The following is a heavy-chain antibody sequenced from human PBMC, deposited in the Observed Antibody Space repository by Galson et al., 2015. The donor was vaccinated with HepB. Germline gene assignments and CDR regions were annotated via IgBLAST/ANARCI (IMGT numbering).Heavy chain of an antibody. CDR3: AREGWGVFYYYYGMDV. CDR2: ICSSSSYT. D-gene: IGHD3-16*01. V-gene: IGHV3-11*06. CDR1: GFTFSDYY. J-gene: IGHJ6*02. Sequence: SLRLSCAASGFTFSDYYMSWIRQAPGKGLEWVSYICSSSSYTNYADSVKGRFTISRDNAKNSLYLQMNSLRAEDTAVYYCAREGWGVFYYYYGMDVWGQGTTVTVSS.